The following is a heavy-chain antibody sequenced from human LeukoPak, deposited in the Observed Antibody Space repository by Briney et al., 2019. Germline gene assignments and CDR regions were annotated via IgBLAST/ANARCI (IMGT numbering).Heavy chain of an antibody. CDR3: ARVCLWGGSCYVYYNGMDV. CDR2: INHSGGT. Sequence: SETLSLTCAVYGGSFNGYSWSWIRQPPGKGLEWIGEINHSGGTNYNPSLKSRVTISVDTSKNQFSLKLRSVTAADTAMYYCARVCLWGGSCYVYYNGMDVWGQGTTVTVSS. CDR1: GGSFNGYS. J-gene: IGHJ6*02. D-gene: IGHD2-2*01. V-gene: IGHV4-34*01.